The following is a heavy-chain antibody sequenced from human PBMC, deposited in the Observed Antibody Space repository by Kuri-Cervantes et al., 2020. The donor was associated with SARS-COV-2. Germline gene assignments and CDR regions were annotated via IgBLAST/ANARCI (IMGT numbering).Heavy chain of an antibody. CDR2: ISSSSSTI. CDR1: GFTFGDYA. V-gene: IGHV3-48*01. CDR3: AKLVATNDVFDI. Sequence: GESLKISCTASGFTFGDYAMSWFRQAPGQGLEWVSYISSSSSTIYYADSVKGRFTISRDNSKNTLYLQMNSLRAEDMALYYCAKLVATNDVFDIWGQGTMVTVSS. J-gene: IGHJ3*02. D-gene: IGHD5-12*01.